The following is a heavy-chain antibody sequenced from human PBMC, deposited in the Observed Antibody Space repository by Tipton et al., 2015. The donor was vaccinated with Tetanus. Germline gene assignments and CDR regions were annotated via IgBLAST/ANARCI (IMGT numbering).Heavy chain of an antibody. Sequence: LRLSCTVSGGSVRSGDYSWNWIRQPPGKGLEWLAYVSYSGRTNSNYSLKSRITISQDTTKNLFSLRLTSVTAADTAVYYCARPSTTVTPRAFDVWGQGTLSPVSS. D-gene: IGHD4-17*01. V-gene: IGHV4-61*08. CDR3: ARPSTTVTPRAFDV. J-gene: IGHJ3*01. CDR1: GGSVRSGDYS. CDR2: VSYSGRT.